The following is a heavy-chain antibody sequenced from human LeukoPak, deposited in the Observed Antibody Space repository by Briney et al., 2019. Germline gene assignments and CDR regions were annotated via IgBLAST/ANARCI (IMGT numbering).Heavy chain of an antibody. CDR2: IRSKANSYAT. J-gene: IGHJ6*03. CDR1: GFTFSGSA. D-gene: IGHD2-8*01. CDR3: TRSGCTNGVCQDYYYYYYTDV. V-gene: IGHV3-73*01. Sequence: GGSLKLSCAASGFTFSGSAMHWVRQASGKGLEWVGRIRSKANSYATVYAASVKGRFTISRDDSKNTAYLQMNSLKTEDTAVYYCTRSGCTNGVCQDYYYYYYTDVWGKGTTVTVSS.